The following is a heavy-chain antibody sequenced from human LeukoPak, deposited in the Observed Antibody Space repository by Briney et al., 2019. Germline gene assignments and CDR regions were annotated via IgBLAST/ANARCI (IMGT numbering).Heavy chain of an antibody. CDR1: GGSFSGHY. CDR2: IYTSGST. Sequence: SETLPLTCAVSGGSFSGHYWSWIRQSPGKGLEWIGRIYTSGSTNYNPSLKSRVTMSVDTSKNQFSLKLSSVTAADTAVYYCARSRTKYSSGCDWFDPWGQGTLVTVSS. V-gene: IGHV4-4*07. J-gene: IGHJ5*02. D-gene: IGHD6-19*01. CDR3: ARSRTKYSSGCDWFDP.